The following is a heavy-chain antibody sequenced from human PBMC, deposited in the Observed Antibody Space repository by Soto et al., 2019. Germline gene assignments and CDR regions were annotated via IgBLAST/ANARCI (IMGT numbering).Heavy chain of an antibody. D-gene: IGHD3-9*01. Sequence: SETLSLTCTVSGGSISSGGYYWSWIRQHPGKGLEWIGYIYYSGSTYYNPSLKSRVTISVDTSKNQFSLKLSSVTAADTAVYYCAREGGGYDILTGYYNGFDYWGQGTLVTVSS. CDR3: AREGGGYDILTGYYNGFDY. CDR2: IYYSGST. J-gene: IGHJ4*02. CDR1: GGSISSGGYY. V-gene: IGHV4-31*03.